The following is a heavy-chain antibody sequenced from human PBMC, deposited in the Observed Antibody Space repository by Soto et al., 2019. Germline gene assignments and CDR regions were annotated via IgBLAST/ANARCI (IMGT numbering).Heavy chain of an antibody. J-gene: IGHJ4*02. CDR2: IIPIFGKA. Sequence: GASVKVSCKASGYTITSNAMRWVRQAPGQGLEWMGGIIPIFGKANYAQKFQGRVTITADKSKNQFSLKLNSVTAADTAVYYCASNQDFYDSSGYYYWGQGTLVTVSS. CDR1: GYTITSNA. V-gene: IGHV1-69*06. D-gene: IGHD3-22*01. CDR3: ASNQDFYDSSGYYY.